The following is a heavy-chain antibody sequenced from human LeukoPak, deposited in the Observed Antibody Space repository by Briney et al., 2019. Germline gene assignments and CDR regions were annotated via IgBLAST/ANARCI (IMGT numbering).Heavy chain of an antibody. CDR1: GYTFTSYA. CDR3: AREHSNQLLPWGYYYGMDV. Sequence: ASVKVSCKASGYTFTSYAMNWVRQAPGQGLEWMGWINTNTGNPTYAQGFTGRFVFSLDTSVSTAYLQISSLKAEDTAVYYCAREHSNQLLPWGYYYGMDVWGQGTTVTVSS. V-gene: IGHV7-4-1*02. CDR2: INTNTGNP. J-gene: IGHJ6*02. D-gene: IGHD2-2*01.